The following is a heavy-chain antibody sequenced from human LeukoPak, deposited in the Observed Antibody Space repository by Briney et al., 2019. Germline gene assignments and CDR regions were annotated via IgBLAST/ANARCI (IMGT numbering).Heavy chain of an antibody. J-gene: IGHJ4*02. D-gene: IGHD3-3*01. V-gene: IGHV3-33*01. CDR2: IWYDGSNK. CDR3: ARDRAAFGVVQVGY. CDR1: GFTFSSYG. Sequence: GRSLRLSCAASGFTFSSYGMHWVRQAPGKGLEWVAVIWYDGSNKYYADSVKGRFTISRDNSKNTLYLQMNSLRTEDTAVYYCARDRAAFGVVQVGYWGQGTLVTVSS.